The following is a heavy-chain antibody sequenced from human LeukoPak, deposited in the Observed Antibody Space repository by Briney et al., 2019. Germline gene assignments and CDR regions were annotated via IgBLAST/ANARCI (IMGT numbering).Heavy chain of an antibody. D-gene: IGHD3-10*01. CDR1: GGSISSYY. V-gene: IGHV4-59*01. Sequence: SETLSLTCTVSGGSISSYYWSWIRQPPGKGLEWIGYIYYSGSTNYNPSLKSRVTISVDTSKNQFSLKLSSVTAADTAVYYCARDRGVSRYYGSGSYYNCPGFDPWGQGTLVTVSS. CDR3: ARDRGVSRYYGSGSYYNCPGFDP. J-gene: IGHJ5*02. CDR2: IYYSGST.